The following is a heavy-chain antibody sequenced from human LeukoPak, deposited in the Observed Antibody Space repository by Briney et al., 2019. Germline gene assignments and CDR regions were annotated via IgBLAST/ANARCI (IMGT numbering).Heavy chain of an antibody. CDR2: LYSGSST. Sequence: GGSLRLSCAASGFSVSTNYMNWVRQAPGKGLEWVSILYSGSSTYYADSVEGRFIVSRDSSKNTLSLQMNDLRAEDTAVYYCARGIAAAGFTGFLDWGQGTLVTVSS. J-gene: IGHJ4*02. CDR1: GFSVSTNY. V-gene: IGHV3-53*01. CDR3: ARGIAAAGFTGFLD. D-gene: IGHD6-13*01.